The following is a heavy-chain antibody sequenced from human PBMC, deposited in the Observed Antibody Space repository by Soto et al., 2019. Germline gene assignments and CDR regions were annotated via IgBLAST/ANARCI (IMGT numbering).Heavy chain of an antibody. Sequence: SESLSLTCTVSGGSISSYYWSWIRQPPGKGLEWIGYIYYSGSTNYNPSLKSRVTISVDTSKNQFSLKLSSVTAADTAVYYCARSPRENYDFWSGYYYFDYWGQGTLVTVSS. CDR1: GGSISSYY. D-gene: IGHD3-3*01. V-gene: IGHV4-59*01. J-gene: IGHJ4*02. CDR3: ARSPRENYDFWSGYYYFDY. CDR2: IYYSGST.